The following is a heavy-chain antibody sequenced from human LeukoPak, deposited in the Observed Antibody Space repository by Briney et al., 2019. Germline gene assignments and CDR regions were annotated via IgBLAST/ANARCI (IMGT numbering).Heavy chain of an antibody. Sequence: PSETLSLTCTVSGVSISSYYWSWIRQPPGKGLEWIGYIYYSRSTNYNPSLKSRVTISVDTSKNQFSLKLSSVTAADTAVYYCARDGYSFDAFDIWGQGTMVTVSS. CDR2: IYYSRST. D-gene: IGHD5-24*01. J-gene: IGHJ3*02. CDR3: ARDGYSFDAFDI. CDR1: GVSISSYY. V-gene: IGHV4-59*01.